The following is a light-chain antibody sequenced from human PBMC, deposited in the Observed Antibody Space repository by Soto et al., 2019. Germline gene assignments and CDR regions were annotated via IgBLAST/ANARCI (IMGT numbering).Light chain of an antibody. CDR1: QTIDTN. V-gene: IGKV3-11*01. Sequence: VLTPSPVTLSLSPGKRATLSCRASQTIDTNLAWYQQKPGQAPRLLIFAASNRATGIPARFSGSGSGTDFTLTISSLEPEDFAVYYCQQRSNWPPETFGQGTRLEI. CDR2: AAS. J-gene: IGKJ5*01. CDR3: QQRSNWPPET.